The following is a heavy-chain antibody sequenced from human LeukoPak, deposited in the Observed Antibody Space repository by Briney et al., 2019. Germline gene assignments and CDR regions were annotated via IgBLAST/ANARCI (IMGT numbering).Heavy chain of an antibody. J-gene: IGHJ6*02. CDR3: ARGATIFGVVAYGMDV. D-gene: IGHD3-3*01. Sequence: ASVKVSCKASGYTFTGYYMHWVRQAPGQGLEWMGWINPNSGGTNYAQKFQGRVTMTRDTSISTAYMGLSRLGSDDTAVYYCARGATIFGVVAYGMDVWGQGTTVTVSS. CDR2: INPNSGGT. V-gene: IGHV1-2*02. CDR1: GYTFTGYY.